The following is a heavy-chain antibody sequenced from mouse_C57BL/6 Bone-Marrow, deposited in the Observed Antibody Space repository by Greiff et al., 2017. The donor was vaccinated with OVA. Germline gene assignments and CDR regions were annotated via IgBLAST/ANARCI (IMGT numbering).Heavy chain of an antibody. CDR3: ATHYSNSFAY. J-gene: IGHJ3*01. V-gene: IGHV1-64*01. D-gene: IGHD2-5*01. CDR2: IHPNSGST. Sequence: QVQLKQPGAELVKPGASVKLSCKASGYTFTSYWMHWVKQRPGQGLEWIGMIHPNSGSTNYNEKFKSKATLTVDKSSSTAYMQLSSLTSEDSAVYYCATHYSNSFAYWGQGTLVTVSA. CDR1: GYTFTSYW.